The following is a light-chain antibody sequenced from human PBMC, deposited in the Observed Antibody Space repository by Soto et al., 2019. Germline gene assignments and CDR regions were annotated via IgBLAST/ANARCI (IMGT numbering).Light chain of an antibody. CDR2: AAS. J-gene: IGKJ4*01. CDR1: RSVGTT. Sequence: EIVLTHSPATLSLSPGERATLSCRASRSVGTTLAWYQKKPGQAPGLLIYAASTRATGIPARFSGSGSGTDFTLTISSLEPEDFAVYYCQQHDDWPLSFGGGTEVEIK. V-gene: IGKV3-11*01. CDR3: QQHDDWPLS.